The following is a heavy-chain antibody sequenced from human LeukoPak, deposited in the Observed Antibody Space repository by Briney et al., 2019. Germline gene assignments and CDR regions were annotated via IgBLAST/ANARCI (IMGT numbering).Heavy chain of an antibody. CDR3: ARLDSATDDDY. V-gene: IGHV4-59*08. CDR2: IYYSGST. J-gene: IGHJ4*02. D-gene: IGHD1-1*01. Sequence: SETLSLTCTVSGGSISGYYWNWIRQPPGKGLEWIGYIYYSGSTNYNPSLKSRVTISVDTSKNQFSLKLSSVTAADTAVYYCARLDSATDDDYWGQGTLVTVSS. CDR1: GGSISGYY.